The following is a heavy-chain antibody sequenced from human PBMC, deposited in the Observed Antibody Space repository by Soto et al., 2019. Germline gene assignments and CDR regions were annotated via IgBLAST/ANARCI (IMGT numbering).Heavy chain of an antibody. CDR2: ISYDGSNK. CDR1: GFTFRSFS. Sequence: GLSCAASGFTFRSFSIHWVLQAPGKGLEWVGVISYDGSNKYYADSVKGRFTISRDNSKNTVYLQMNSLRAEDTAVYYCASQLSVAGNYFFYYAMDVWGQGTTVTVSS. D-gene: IGHD6-13*01. V-gene: IGHV3-30-3*01. J-gene: IGHJ6*02. CDR3: ASQLSVAGNYFFYYAMDV.